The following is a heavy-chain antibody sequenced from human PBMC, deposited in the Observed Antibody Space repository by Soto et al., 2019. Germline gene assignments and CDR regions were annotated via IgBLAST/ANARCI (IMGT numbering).Heavy chain of an antibody. J-gene: IGHJ4*02. CDR3: ARVPTITASLAF. Sequence: PGGSLRLSCAASGFTFSSYSMNWVRQAPGKGLEWVSYISSSSSTIYYADSVKGRFTISRDNAKNSLYLQMNSLRAEDTAVYYCARVPTITASLAFWGQGTLVPSPQ. D-gene: IGHD5-12*01. CDR2: ISSSSSTI. V-gene: IGHV3-48*01. CDR1: GFTFSSYS.